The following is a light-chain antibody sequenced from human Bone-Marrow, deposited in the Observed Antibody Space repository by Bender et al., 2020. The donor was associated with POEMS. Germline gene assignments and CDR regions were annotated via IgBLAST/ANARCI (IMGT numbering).Light chain of an antibody. CDR3: SSYGGSGNVV. CDR2: DVS. V-gene: IGLV2-14*01. J-gene: IGLJ2*01. Sequence: QSALTQPASVSGSPGQSITISCTGTSSDVGGYNYVSWYQQHPGKAPKLMIYDVSNRPSGVSNRFSGSKSGNTASLTVSGLQAEDEADYYCSSYGGSGNVVFGGGTKLTVL. CDR1: SSDVGGYNY.